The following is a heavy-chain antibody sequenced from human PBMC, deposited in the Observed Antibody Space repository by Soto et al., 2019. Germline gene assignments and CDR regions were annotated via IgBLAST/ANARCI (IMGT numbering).Heavy chain of an antibody. D-gene: IGHD6-19*01. Sequence: SETLSLTCTVSGGSISSSSYYWGWIRQPPGKGLEWIGEIFHTGATNNNSPLESRVAMSLDKSRNQFSLKLTWMTAADTAVYYCVRLHYGRAWSGYDLWGQGTLVTVSS. J-gene: IGHJ4*02. CDR2: IFHTGAT. CDR1: GGSISSSSYY. V-gene: IGHV4-39*07. CDR3: VRLHYGRAWSGYDL.